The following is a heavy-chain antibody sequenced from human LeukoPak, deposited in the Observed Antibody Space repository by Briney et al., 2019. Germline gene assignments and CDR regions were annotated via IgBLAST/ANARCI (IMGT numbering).Heavy chain of an antibody. CDR1: GGSIRSGDYY. CDR2: IYYSGST. V-gene: IGHV4-30-4*02. J-gene: IGHJ4*02. Sequence: PSDTLSLTCTLSGGSIRSGDYYWSWIRQPPGKGLEWIWYIYYSGSTYYNPSVTGRVTISVDTSKNQFSLKLSSVTAADTAVYYCARDHCSSTSCYEGGFDYWGQGTLVTVSS. D-gene: IGHD2-2*01. CDR3: ARDHCSSTSCYEGGFDY.